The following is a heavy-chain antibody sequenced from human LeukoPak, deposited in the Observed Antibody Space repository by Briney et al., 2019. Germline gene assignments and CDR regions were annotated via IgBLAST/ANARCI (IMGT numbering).Heavy chain of an antibody. CDR2: IASDGNDQ. CDR1: GFTFHRYA. CDR3: ASGSSGWYGEI. D-gene: IGHD6-19*01. J-gene: IGHJ4*02. Sequence: GRSLRLSCAASGFTFHRYAIHWVRQAPGKGLDWVTVIASDGNDQHYADSVKGRFTISRDNAKNTLYLQMNSLRAEDTAVYYCASGSSGWYGEIWGQGTLVTVSS. V-gene: IGHV3-30-3*01.